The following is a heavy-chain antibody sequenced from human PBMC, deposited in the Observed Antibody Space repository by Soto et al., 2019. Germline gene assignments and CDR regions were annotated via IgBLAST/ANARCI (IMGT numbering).Heavy chain of an antibody. CDR2: IYYSGST. CDR3: ANEIRRGDFDY. CDR1: GGSISSSSYY. J-gene: IGHJ4*02. V-gene: IGHV4-39*01. Sequence: QLQLQESGPGLVKPSETLSLTCTVSGGSISSSSYYWGWIRQPPGKGLEWIGSIYYSGSTYYNPSLKSRVTISVDTSKNQFSLKLSSVTAADTAVYYCANEIRRGDFDYWGQGTLVTVSS. D-gene: IGHD3-10*01.